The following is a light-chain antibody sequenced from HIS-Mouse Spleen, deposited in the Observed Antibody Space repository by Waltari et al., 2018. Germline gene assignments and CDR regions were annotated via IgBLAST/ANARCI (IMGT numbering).Light chain of an antibody. CDR1: SLRSYY. CDR2: GKN. V-gene: IGLV3-19*01. CDR3: NSRDSSGNHVV. Sequence: SSELTQHPAVSVALGQTVRITCQGDSLRSYYASWYQQKSGQAPVLVIYGKNNRPSGIPDRFSGSSSGNTASLTITGAQAEDEADYYCNSRDSSGNHVVFGGGTKLTVL. J-gene: IGLJ2*01.